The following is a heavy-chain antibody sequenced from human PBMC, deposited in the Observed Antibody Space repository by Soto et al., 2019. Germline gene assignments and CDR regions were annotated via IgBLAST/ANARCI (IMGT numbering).Heavy chain of an antibody. J-gene: IGHJ5*02. CDR2: MNPNSGNT. D-gene: IGHD3-16*01. CDR3: ARAWVTRSNWFDP. V-gene: IGHV1-8*01. CDR1: GYTFTSYD. Sequence: ASVKVSCKASGYTFTSYDINWVRQATGQGLGWMGWMNPNSGNTGYAQKFQGRVTMTRNTSISTAYMELSSLRSEDTAVYYCARAWVTRSNWFDPWGQGTLVTVSS.